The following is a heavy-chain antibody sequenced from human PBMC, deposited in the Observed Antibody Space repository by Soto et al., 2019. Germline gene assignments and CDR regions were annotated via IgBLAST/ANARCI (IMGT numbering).Heavy chain of an antibody. CDR2: INHSGST. CDR1: GGSFSGYY. J-gene: IGHJ5*02. D-gene: IGHD5-12*01. V-gene: IGHV4-34*01. CDR3: ARRANGGSSGYDSSWFDP. Sequence: ETLSLTCAVYGGSFSGYYWSWIRQPPGKGLEWIGEINHSGSTNYNPSLKSRATISVDTSKNQFSLKLSSVTAADTAVYYCARRANGGSSGYDSSWFDPWGQGTLVTVS.